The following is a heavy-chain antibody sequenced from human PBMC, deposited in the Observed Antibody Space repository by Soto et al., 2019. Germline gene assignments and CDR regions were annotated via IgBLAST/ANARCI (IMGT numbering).Heavy chain of an antibody. CDR1: GFIFSSYG. CDR2: IWYDGTNK. Sequence: QVQLVESGGGVVQPGRSLRLSCATSGFIFSSYGMHWVRQGPGKGLEWVAVIWYDGTNKYYADSVNGRFTISRDDSKNTLYLQMNSLGAEDTAVYYCARGPMTTVTTLWDWYFDLWGRGTLVTVSS. V-gene: IGHV3-33*01. CDR3: ARGPMTTVTTLWDWYFDL. D-gene: IGHD4-17*01. J-gene: IGHJ2*01.